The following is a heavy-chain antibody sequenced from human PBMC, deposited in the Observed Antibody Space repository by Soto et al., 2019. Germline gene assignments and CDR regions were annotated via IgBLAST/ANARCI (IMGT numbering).Heavy chain of an antibody. D-gene: IGHD2-2*01. Sequence: QVHLEQSGAEVKKPGSSVKVSCKAAGGTFSTYTLIWVRQAPGQGLEWMGRIIPMLTVTNSAQKFQGRVTLTEDKSTSTALIELTSLTSDATAVYYCSIGSWSAETFDVWGQGTMVTVSS. CDR2: IIPMLTVT. V-gene: IGHV1-69*02. J-gene: IGHJ3*01. CDR1: GGTFSTYT. CDR3: SIGSWSAETFDV.